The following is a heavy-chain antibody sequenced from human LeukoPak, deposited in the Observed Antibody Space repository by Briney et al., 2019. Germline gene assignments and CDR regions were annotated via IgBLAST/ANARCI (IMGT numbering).Heavy chain of an antibody. J-gene: IGHJ5*02. Sequence: ASVKVSCKASGYTFTSYGISWVRQAPGQGLEWMGWISAYNGNTNYAQKLQGRVTMTTDTSTSTAYMELRSLRSEDTAVYYCARVTYYYDSSGYSGRGWFDPWGQGTLVTVSS. CDR1: GYTFTSYG. CDR3: ARVTYYYDSSGYSGRGWFDP. V-gene: IGHV1-18*01. D-gene: IGHD3-22*01. CDR2: ISAYNGNT.